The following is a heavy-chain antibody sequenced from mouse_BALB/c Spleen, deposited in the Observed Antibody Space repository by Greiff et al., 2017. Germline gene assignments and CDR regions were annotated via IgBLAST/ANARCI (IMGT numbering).Heavy chain of an antibody. CDR2: INPGSGGT. D-gene: IGHD2-1*01. CDR1: GYAFTNYL. Sequence: QVHVKQSGAELVRPGTSVKVSCKASGYAFTNYLIEWVKQRPGQGLEWIGVINPGSGGTNYNEKFKGKATLTADKSSSTAYMQLSSLTSDDSAVYFCARSGNYYFDYWGQGTTLTVSS. V-gene: IGHV1-54*01. J-gene: IGHJ2*01. CDR3: ARSGNYYFDY.